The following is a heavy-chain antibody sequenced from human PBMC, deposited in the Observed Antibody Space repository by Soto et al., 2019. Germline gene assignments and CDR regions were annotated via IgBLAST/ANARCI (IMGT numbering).Heavy chain of an antibody. Sequence: GESLKISCAASGFTFSSYWMSWVRQAPGKGLEWVANIKQDGSEKYYVDSVKGRFTISRDNAKNSLYLQMNSLRAEDTAVYYCARARTTYYDYIWGSYRTDAFDIWGQGTMVTVSS. V-gene: IGHV3-7*01. CDR2: IKQDGSEK. CDR3: ARARTTYYDYIWGSYRTDAFDI. CDR1: GFTFSSYW. D-gene: IGHD3-16*02. J-gene: IGHJ3*02.